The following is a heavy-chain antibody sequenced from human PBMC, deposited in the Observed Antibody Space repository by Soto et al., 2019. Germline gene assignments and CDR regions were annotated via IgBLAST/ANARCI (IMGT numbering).Heavy chain of an antibody. Sequence: QVQLQESGPGLVKPSETLSLTCTVSGGSISSYYWSWIRQPPGKGLEWIGYIYYSGSTNYNPSLKSRVTISVDTSKNQFSLKRRSVTAADTAVYYCARRYGSAFDIWGQGTMVTVSS. D-gene: IGHD4-17*01. V-gene: IGHV4-59*01. CDR1: GGSISSYY. CDR3: ARRYGSAFDI. CDR2: IYYSGST. J-gene: IGHJ3*02.